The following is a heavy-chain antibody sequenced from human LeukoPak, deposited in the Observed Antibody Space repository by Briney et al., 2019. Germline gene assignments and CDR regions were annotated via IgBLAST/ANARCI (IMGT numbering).Heavy chain of an antibody. Sequence: SETLSLTCTVSGGSISSYYWSWIRQHPGKGLEWIGYIYYSGSTYYNPSLKSRVTISVDTSKNQFSLKLSSVTAADTAVYYCARGSMVRGVPNWFDPWGQGTLVTVSS. CDR2: IYYSGST. J-gene: IGHJ5*02. CDR3: ARGSMVRGVPNWFDP. CDR1: GGSISSYY. D-gene: IGHD3-10*01. V-gene: IGHV4-59*06.